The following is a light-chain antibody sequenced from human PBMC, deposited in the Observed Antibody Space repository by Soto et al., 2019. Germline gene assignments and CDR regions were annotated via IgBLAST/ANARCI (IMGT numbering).Light chain of an antibody. J-gene: IGKJ2*01. CDR2: GAS. CDR3: QQYGSSPPYT. V-gene: IGKV3-20*01. CDR1: QSVSSRN. Sequence: TLLTQSPGTLSLSPGEGATLSCRASQSVSSRNLAWYQQKPGQAPRLLIYGASSRATGIPDRFSGSGSGTDFTLTISRLEPEDFAVCYCQQYGSSPPYTFGQGAK.